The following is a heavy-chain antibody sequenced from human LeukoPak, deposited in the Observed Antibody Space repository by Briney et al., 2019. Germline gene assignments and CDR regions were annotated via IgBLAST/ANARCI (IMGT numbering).Heavy chain of an antibody. V-gene: IGHV4-34*01. CDR3: AREMVRGVIRGVFDY. Sequence: KPSETLSLTCAVYGGSFSGYYWSWIRQPPGKGLEWIGEINHSGSTNYNPSLKSRVTISVDTYKNQFSLKLSSVTAADTAVYYCAREMVRGVIRGVFDYWGQGTLVTVSS. CDR1: GGSFSGYY. J-gene: IGHJ4*02. CDR2: INHSGST. D-gene: IGHD3-10*01.